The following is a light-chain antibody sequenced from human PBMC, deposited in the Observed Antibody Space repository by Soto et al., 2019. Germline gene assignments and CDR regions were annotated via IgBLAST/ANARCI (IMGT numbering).Light chain of an antibody. CDR1: QSISKY. V-gene: IGKV1-5*03. Sequence: DIQMTQSPSTLSASVGDRVTITCRASQSISKYLAWYQQKPGKAPKLLIYKASSLESGVPSRFSGSGSGTEFTLTISSLQPDDFATYYCQQYNTFWTFGPGTKVDIK. CDR2: KAS. CDR3: QQYNTFWT. J-gene: IGKJ1*01.